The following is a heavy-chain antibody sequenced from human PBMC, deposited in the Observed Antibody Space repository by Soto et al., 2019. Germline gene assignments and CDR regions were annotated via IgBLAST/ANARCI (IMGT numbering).Heavy chain of an antibody. D-gene: IGHD2-15*01. CDR1: GYTFTGYY. J-gene: IGHJ2*01. CDR3: AREGFRYCSGGSCYLGSFWYFDL. V-gene: IGHV1-2*04. Sequence: GASVKVSCKASGYTFTGYYMHWVRQAPGQGLEWMGWISPNSGGTNYAQKFQGWVTMTRDTSISTAYMELSRLRSDDTAVYYCAREGFRYCSGGSCYLGSFWYFDLWGRGTLVTVSS. CDR2: ISPNSGGT.